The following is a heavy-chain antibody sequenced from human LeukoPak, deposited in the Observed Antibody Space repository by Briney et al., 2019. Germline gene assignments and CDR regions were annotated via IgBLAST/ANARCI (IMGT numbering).Heavy chain of an antibody. CDR2: INQDGREK. V-gene: IGHV3-7*04. J-gene: IGHJ4*02. CDR3: ARDQTGQAWIH. Sequence: PGGSLRLSCTASGFTFSSYWMSWVRQAPGKGLEWVASINQDGREKHSVDSVKGRFTVSRDNARNSLYLQMNSLRAEDTAMYYCARDQTGQAWIHWGQGTLVTVSS. CDR1: GFTFSSYW. D-gene: IGHD2-2*03.